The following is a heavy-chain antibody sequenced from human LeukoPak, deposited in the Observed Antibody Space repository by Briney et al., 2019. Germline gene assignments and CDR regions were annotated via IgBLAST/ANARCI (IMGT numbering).Heavy chain of an antibody. CDR1: GFTFSSYA. CDR3: AKDRGPLTEYFQH. Sequence: GGSLRLSCAASGFTFSSYAMTWVRQAPGKGLEWVSAISGSGGSTYYADSVKGRFTISRDNSKNTLYLQMNSLRAEDTAVYYCAKDRGPLTEYFQHWGQGTPVTVSS. D-gene: IGHD1-26*01. CDR2: ISGSGGST. V-gene: IGHV3-23*01. J-gene: IGHJ1*01.